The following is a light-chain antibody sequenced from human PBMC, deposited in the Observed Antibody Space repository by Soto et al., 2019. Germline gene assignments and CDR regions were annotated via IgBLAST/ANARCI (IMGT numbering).Light chain of an antibody. CDR1: QSISSY. CDR3: QQSYSTPRT. V-gene: IGKV1-39*01. CDR2: AAS. Sequence: EIQMTQSPSSLYASVGDRVPITCRASQSISSYLNWYQQKPGKAPKLLIYAASSLQSGVPSRFSGSGSGTDFTLTISSLQPEDFATYYCQQSYSTPRTFGQGTKVDIK. J-gene: IGKJ1*01.